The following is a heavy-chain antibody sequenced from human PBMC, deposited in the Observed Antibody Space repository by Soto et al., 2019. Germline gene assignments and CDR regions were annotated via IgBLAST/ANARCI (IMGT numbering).Heavy chain of an antibody. J-gene: IGHJ6*02. CDR3: AKDSFGIYRGYYYYYGMDV. CDR2: ISYDGSNK. Sequence: LSLTCAASGFTFSSYGMHWVRQAPGKGLEWVAVISYDGSNKYYADSVKGRFTISRDNSKNTLYLQMNSLRAEDTAVYYCAKDSFGIYRGYYYYYGMDVWGQGTTVTVSS. V-gene: IGHV3-30*18. CDR1: GFTFSSYG. D-gene: IGHD3-10*01.